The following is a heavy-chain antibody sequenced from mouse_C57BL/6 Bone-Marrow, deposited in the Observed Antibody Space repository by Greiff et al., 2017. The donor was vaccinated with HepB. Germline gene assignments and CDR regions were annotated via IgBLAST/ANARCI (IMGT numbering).Heavy chain of an antibody. D-gene: IGHD2-1*01. V-gene: IGHV1-76*01. CDR2: IYPGSGNT. CDR1: GYTFTDYY. CDR3: ARWGYYGNFDY. Sequence: VMLVESGAELVRPGASVKLSCKASGYTFTDYYMNWVKQRPGQGLEWIARIYPGSGNTYYNEKFKGKATLTAEKSSSTAYMQLSSLTSEDSAVYFCARWGYYGNFDYWGQGTTLTVSS. J-gene: IGHJ2*01.